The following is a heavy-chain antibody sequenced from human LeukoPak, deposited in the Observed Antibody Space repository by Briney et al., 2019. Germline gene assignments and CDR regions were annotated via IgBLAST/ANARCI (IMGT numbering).Heavy chain of an antibody. CDR3: ARDLTGTNWFDP. Sequence: ASVKVSCKASGGTFSSYAICWVRQATGQGLEWMGGIIPILGTANYAQKFQGRVTITTDESTSTAYMELSSLRSEDTAVYYCARDLTGTNWFDPWGQGTLVTVSS. J-gene: IGHJ5*02. D-gene: IGHD1-7*01. CDR2: IIPILGTA. V-gene: IGHV1-69*05. CDR1: GGTFSSYA.